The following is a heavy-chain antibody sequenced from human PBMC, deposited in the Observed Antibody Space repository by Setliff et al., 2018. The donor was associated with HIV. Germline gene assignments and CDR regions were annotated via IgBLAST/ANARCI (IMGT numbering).Heavy chain of an antibody. D-gene: IGHD3-10*01. Sequence: PSETLSLTCTVSRASISSGAYYWSWIRQHPERGLEWIGYIYYNGRAYYSPSLRSRVTMSVDTSRNEFSLTLSSVTAADTAMYYCARGGITTMVRGVTYPYPLYYFDSWGQGALVTVSS. CDR3: ARGGITTMVRGVTYPYPLYYFDS. J-gene: IGHJ4*02. CDR2: IYYNGRA. CDR1: RASISSGAYY. V-gene: IGHV4-31*03.